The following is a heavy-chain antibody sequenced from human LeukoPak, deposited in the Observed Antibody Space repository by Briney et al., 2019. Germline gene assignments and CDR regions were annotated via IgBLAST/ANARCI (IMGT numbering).Heavy chain of an antibody. CDR1: GYTFTSYA. V-gene: IGHV1-3*01. J-gene: IGHJ6*02. D-gene: IGHD4-17*01. CDR3: AGNGFTTESYYYYYGMDV. Sequence: ASVKVSCKASGYTFTSYAMHWVRQAPGQRLEWMGWINAGNGNTKYSQKFQGRVTITRDTSASTAYMELSSLRSEDTAVYYCAGNGFTTESYYYYYGMDVWGQGTTVTVSS. CDR2: INAGNGNT.